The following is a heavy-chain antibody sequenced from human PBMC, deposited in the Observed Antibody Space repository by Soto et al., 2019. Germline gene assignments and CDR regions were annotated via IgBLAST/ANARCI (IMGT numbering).Heavy chain of an antibody. CDR2: IYDSGSP. CDR1: GGSISSYC. Sequence: SETLSLTCTVSGGSISSYCWSWIRQPPGKGLEWIGYIYDSGSPYYNPSLKSRVTISVDTSKNQFSLKLRSVTAADTAVYYCARARYNWNFYGMDVWGQGTTVTVS. V-gene: IGHV4-30-4*01. J-gene: IGHJ6*02. D-gene: IGHD1-20*01. CDR3: ARARYNWNFYGMDV.